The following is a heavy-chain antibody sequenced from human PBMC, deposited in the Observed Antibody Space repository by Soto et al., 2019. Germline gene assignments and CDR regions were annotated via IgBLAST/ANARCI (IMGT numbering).Heavy chain of an antibody. D-gene: IGHD3-3*01. CDR2: IWYDGSNK. CDR1: GFTFSSYG. V-gene: IGHV3-33*01. J-gene: IGHJ3*02. CDR3: ARVRALSGYYRGLAAFDI. Sequence: LRLSCAASGFTFSSYGMHWVRQAPGKGLEWVAGIWYDGSNKYYADSVKGRFTISRDNSKNTLYLQMNSLRAEDTAVYYCARVRALSGYYRGLAAFDIWGQGTMVTVSS.